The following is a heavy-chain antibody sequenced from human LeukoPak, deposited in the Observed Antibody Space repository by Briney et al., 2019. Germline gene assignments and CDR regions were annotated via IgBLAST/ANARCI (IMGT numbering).Heavy chain of an antibody. CDR2: ISSSSSYI. CDR3: ARGGRAEWFRELSHYFDY. CDR1: GFTFSSYS. V-gene: IGHV3-21*01. J-gene: IGHJ4*02. Sequence: GGSLRLSCAASGFTFSSYSMNWVRLAPGKGLDWVSSISSSSSYIYYADSVKGRFTISRDNAKNSLHLQMNSLRAEYTAVYYCARGGRAEWFRELSHYFDYWGQGTLVTVSS. D-gene: IGHD3-10*01.